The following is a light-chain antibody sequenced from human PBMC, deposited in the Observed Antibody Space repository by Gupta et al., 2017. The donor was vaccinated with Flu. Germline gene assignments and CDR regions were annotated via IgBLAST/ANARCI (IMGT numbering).Light chain of an antibody. Sequence: PSSLSASVGDRVTITCRASQNIANYLNWYQQKPGKAPKLLIYSASSLQSGVPSRFSGSGSETDFTLTISSLQPGDFATYYCQQSDSAPLSFDGGTKVEIK. V-gene: IGKV1-39*01. CDR1: QNIANY. CDR2: SAS. J-gene: IGKJ4*01. CDR3: QQSDSAPLS.